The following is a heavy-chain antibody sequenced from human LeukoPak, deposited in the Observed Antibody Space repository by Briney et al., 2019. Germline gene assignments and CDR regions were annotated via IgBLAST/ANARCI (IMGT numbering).Heavy chain of an antibody. CDR1: GFTFSSYT. D-gene: IGHD3-22*01. Sequence: GRSLRLSCAASGFTFSSYTMNWVRQAPGKGLEWVSAISGSGGSTYYADSVKGRFTISRDNSKITLYLQMNSLRAEDTAVYYCAKARPLLLGNFDYWGQGTLVTVSS. CDR3: AKARPLLLGNFDY. V-gene: IGHV3-23*01. CDR2: ISGSGGST. J-gene: IGHJ4*02.